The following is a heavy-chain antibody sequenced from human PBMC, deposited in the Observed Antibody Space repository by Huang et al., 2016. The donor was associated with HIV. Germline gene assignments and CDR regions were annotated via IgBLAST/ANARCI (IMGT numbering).Heavy chain of an antibody. J-gene: IGHJ4*02. Sequence: EVQLVESGGGWVEPGGSLILSCAASGFTFWTYSMSWVRQVPGKVVEWGAYSSSSSSTLDYLDSGKGRFIISRDNDKSSLYLQMNSLRAEDTAVYFCARDPGSGWFGSHGAVDFWGQGTLVTVSS. CDR1: GFTFWTYS. CDR2: SSSSSSTL. D-gene: IGHD6-19*01. V-gene: IGHV3-48*01. CDR3: ARDPGSGWFGSHGAVDF.